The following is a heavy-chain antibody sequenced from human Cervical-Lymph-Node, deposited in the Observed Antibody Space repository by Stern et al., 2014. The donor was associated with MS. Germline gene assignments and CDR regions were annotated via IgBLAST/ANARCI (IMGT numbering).Heavy chain of an antibody. CDR1: GGTFSSQA. V-gene: IGHV1-69*01. CDR2: IIPVFGAS. D-gene: IGHD1-1*01. CDR3: ARDEIGQTTTHYYYYGMDV. Sequence: QVQLVQSGAEVKKPGSSVKVSCKASGGTFSSQAISWVRQAPGQGLEWLGGIIPVFGASHDAQKFQGRVTSAAYESTSTAYMELRSLISEDTAVYYCARDEIGQTTTHYYYYGMDVWGQGTTVTVSS. J-gene: IGHJ6*02.